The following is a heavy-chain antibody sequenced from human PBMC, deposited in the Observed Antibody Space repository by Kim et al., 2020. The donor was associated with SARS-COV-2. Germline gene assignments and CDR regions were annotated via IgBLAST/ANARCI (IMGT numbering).Heavy chain of an antibody. CDR2: ISSSSSYI. CDR1: GFTFSSYS. V-gene: IGHV3-21*01. J-gene: IGHJ5*02. CDR3: ARVGKYSSSWYGWFDP. Sequence: GGSLRLSCAASGFTFSSYSMNWVRQAPGKGLEWVSSISSSSSYIYYADSVKGRFTISRDNAKNSLYLQMNSLRAEDTAVYYCARVGKYSSSWYGWFDPWGQGTLVTVSS. D-gene: IGHD6-13*01.